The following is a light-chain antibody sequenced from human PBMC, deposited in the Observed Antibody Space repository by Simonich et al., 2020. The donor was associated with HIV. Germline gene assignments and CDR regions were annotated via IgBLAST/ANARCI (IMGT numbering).Light chain of an antibody. V-gene: IGKV3-20*01. Sequence: EIVLTQSPGTLSLSPGERATLSCRASQSVSAGYLAWYQQNPGQAPTLLIYGASSMATGIPDRFSGSGSGTDFTLTISRLEPEDFAVYYCQQYGSSPYTFGQGTKLEIK. CDR3: QQYGSSPYT. CDR2: GAS. J-gene: IGKJ2*01. CDR1: QSVSAGY.